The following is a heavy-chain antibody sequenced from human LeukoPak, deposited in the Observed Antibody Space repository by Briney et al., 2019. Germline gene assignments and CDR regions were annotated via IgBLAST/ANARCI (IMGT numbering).Heavy chain of an antibody. CDR2: ISAYNGNT. Sequence: ASVKVSCKASGYTFTSYGISWVRQAPGQGLEWMGWISAYNGNTNYAQKLQGRVTMTTDTSTSTAYMELRSLRSDDTAVYYCARSLSRGSGLLPSGYWGQGTLVTVSS. V-gene: IGHV1-18*01. CDR1: GYTFTSYG. J-gene: IGHJ4*02. CDR3: ARSLSRGSGLLPSGY. D-gene: IGHD3-10*01.